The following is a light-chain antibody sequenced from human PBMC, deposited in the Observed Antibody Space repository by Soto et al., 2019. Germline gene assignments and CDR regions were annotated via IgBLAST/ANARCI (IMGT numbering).Light chain of an antibody. V-gene: IGKV3-15*01. CDR3: HQYSKWPQT. CDR2: DAS. Sequence: IATTQATATLSVSPGETPTLSCRASHSVGTKLAWYQQRPGQAPRLLISDASTRATSISARFSGSGSVTQFTLTISSLQSEDIALYYCHQYSKWPQTFGQGTKV. J-gene: IGKJ1*01. CDR1: HSVGTK.